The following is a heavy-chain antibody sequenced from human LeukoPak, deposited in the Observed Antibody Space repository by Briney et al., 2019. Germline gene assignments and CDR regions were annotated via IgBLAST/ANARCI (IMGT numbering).Heavy chain of an antibody. CDR1: GGPISSGGYS. Sequence: PSETLSLTCAVSGGPISSGGYSWSWIRQPPGKGLEWIGYIYHSGSTYYNPSLKSRVTISVDRSKNQFSLKLNSVTAADTAVYYCARARGYGVGYFDYWGQGTLVTVSS. CDR3: ARARGYGVGYFDY. J-gene: IGHJ4*02. CDR2: IYHSGST. V-gene: IGHV4-30-2*01. D-gene: IGHD6-13*01.